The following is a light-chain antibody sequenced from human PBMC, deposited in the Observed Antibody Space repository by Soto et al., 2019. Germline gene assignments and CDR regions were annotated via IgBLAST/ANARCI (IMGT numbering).Light chain of an antibody. J-gene: IGKJ5*01. CDR3: QQYGSSPLIT. CDR2: GAS. Sequence: EIVLTQSPGTLSLSPGERATLSCMASQSVSSSYLAWYQQKPGQAPRLLIYGASSRATGIPDRFSGSGSGTDFTLTISRLEPEDVAVYYCQQYGSSPLITFGQGTRLEIK. V-gene: IGKV3-20*01. CDR1: QSVSSSY.